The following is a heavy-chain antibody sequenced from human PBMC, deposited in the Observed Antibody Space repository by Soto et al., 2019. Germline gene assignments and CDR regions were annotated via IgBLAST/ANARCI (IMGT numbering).Heavy chain of an antibody. CDR2: INSSGST. D-gene: IGHD5-18*01. V-gene: IGHV4-34*01. Sequence: QVQLQQWGAGLLKPSETLSLTCAVYGESFSGDYWSWIRQPPGTGLEWIGGINSSGSTIYNPSLKSRVPISVDTSKNQCTLSLTSVTAAATAVYYCARGRENTAASRLGYYYYYLDVWGRGTTVTVSS. J-gene: IGHJ6*03. CDR1: GESFSGDY. CDR3: ARGRENTAASRLGYYYYYLDV.